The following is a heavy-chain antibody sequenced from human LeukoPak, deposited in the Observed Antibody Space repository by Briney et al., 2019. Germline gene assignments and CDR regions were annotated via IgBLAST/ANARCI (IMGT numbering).Heavy chain of an antibody. J-gene: IGHJ4*02. V-gene: IGHV3-53*05. CDR1: GFTVSSNY. CDR3: AREGQTLGRGQYYFDY. CDR2: IYSGGST. D-gene: IGHD2/OR15-2a*01. Sequence: GGSLRLSCAASGFTVSSNYMSWVRQAPGKGLEWVSVIYSGGSTYYADSVKGRFTISRDNSKNTLYLQMNSLRAEDTAVYYCAREGQTLGRGQYYFDYWGQGTLVTVSS.